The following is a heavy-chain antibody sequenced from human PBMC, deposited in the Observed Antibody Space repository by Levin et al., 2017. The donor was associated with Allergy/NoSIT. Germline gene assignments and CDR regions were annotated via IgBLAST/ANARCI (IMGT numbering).Heavy chain of an antibody. CDR3: ARAYYYGSGSYSLAFDM. J-gene: IGHJ3*02. Sequence: ASVKVSCKASGYTFTTYGISWVRQAPGQGLEWMGWISGHNGNTNYAQNLQGRVTMTTDSSTSTAYMELKSLRSDDTAVYYCARAYYYGSGSYSLAFDMWGQGTMVTVSS. CDR1: GYTFTTYG. V-gene: IGHV1-18*01. D-gene: IGHD3-10*01. CDR2: ISGHNGNT.